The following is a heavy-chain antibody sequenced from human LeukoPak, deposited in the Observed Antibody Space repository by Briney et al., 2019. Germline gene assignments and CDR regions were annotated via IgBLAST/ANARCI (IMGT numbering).Heavy chain of an antibody. J-gene: IGHJ4*02. CDR2: IYYSGST. CDR1: GGSISSSSYY. CDR3: ARPSSSKTAYFDY. Sequence: SETLSLTCTVSGGSISSSSYYWGWIRQPPGKGLEWIGSIYYSGSTYYNPSLKSRVTISVDTSKNQFSLKLSSVTAADTAVYYCARPSSSKTAYFDYWGQGTLVTVSS. D-gene: IGHD6-6*01. V-gene: IGHV4-39*07.